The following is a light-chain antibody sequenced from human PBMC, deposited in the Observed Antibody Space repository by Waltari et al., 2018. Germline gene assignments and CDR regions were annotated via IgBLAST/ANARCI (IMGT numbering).Light chain of an antibody. CDR2: WAS. V-gene: IGKV4-1*01. Sequence: DIVMTQSPDSLAVSLGDRSTINCKSRQSVLYSSNNKNYLAWYQQKPGLPPKLLIYWASTRESGVPDRFSGSGSGTDFTLTISSLQAEDVAVYYCQQYYSTPPTFGQGTKLEIK. CDR1: QSVLYSSNNKNY. J-gene: IGKJ2*01. CDR3: QQYYSTPPT.